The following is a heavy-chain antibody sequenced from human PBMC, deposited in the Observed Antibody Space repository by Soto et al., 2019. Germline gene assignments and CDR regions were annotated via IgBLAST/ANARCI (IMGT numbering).Heavy chain of an antibody. CDR1: GGSFSGYY. Sequence: PSETLSLTCAVYGGSFSGYYWSWIRQPPGKGLEWIGCIYHRGSINYNASLQSRVSISVDTSKNQLSLKVNSVTAADTAVYYCARVGDIAAAPFDPWGQGTLVTVSS. J-gene: IGHJ5*02. V-gene: IGHV4-34*01. D-gene: IGHD6-13*01. CDR3: ARVGDIAAAPFDP. CDR2: IYHRGSI.